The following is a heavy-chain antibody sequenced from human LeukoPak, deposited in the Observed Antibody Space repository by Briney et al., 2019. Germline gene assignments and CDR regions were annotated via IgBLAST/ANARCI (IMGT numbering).Heavy chain of an antibody. D-gene: IGHD6-13*01. V-gene: IGHV1-2*02. J-gene: IGHJ3*02. CDR1: GYTFTSYY. CDR3: AREWGGIVVSSSWWHDAFDI. CDR2: INPNSGGT. Sequence: ASVKVSCKASGYTFTSYYMHWVRQAPGQGLEWMGWINPNSGGTNYAQKFQGRVTMTRDTSISTAYMELSRLRSDDTAVYYCAREWGGIVVSSSWWHDAFDIWGQGTMVTVSS.